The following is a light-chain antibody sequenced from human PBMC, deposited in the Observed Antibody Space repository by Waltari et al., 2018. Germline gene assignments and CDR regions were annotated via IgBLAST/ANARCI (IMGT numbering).Light chain of an antibody. CDR2: KDS. V-gene: IGLV3-25*03. CDR1: AFPKPY. Sequence: SYELPQPPSVSVSPGQPARITCSGDAFPKPYASMYQQKPGQAPVLVIYKDSERPSGIPERFSGSSSGTTVTLTISGVQAEDEADYYCQSADSSGPSWVFGGGTKLTVL. CDR3: QSADSSGPSWV. J-gene: IGLJ3*02.